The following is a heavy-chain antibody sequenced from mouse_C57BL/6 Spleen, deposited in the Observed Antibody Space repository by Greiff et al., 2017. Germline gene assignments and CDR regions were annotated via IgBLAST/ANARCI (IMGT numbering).Heavy chain of an antibody. Sequence: QVQLKESGAELVRPGASVTLSCKASGYTFTDYEMHWVKQTPVHGLEWIGAIDPETGGTAYNQKFKGKAILTADKSSSTAYMELRSLTSEDSAVYYCSNWAFAYWGQGTTLTVSS. V-gene: IGHV1-15*01. J-gene: IGHJ2*01. CDR1: GYTFTDYE. D-gene: IGHD4-1*01. CDR2: IDPETGGT. CDR3: SNWAFAY.